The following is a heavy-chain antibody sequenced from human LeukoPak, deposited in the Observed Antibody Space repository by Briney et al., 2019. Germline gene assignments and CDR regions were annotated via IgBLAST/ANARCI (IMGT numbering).Heavy chain of an antibody. Sequence: GGSLRLSCAASGFTFSSYAMSWVRQAPGKGLEWVSVITGSGDSTYYADSVKGRFTISRDNSKNMLYLQMNSLRAEDTAIYYCAKVRGSSWGPFDYWGQGTLVTVPS. V-gene: IGHV3-23*01. CDR1: GFTFSSYA. CDR2: ITGSGDST. D-gene: IGHD6-13*01. J-gene: IGHJ4*02. CDR3: AKVRGSSWGPFDY.